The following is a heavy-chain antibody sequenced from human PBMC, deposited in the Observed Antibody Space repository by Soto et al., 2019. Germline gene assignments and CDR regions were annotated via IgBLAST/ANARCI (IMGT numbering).Heavy chain of an antibody. CDR1: GFTVSSNY. Sequence: EVQLVESGGGLVQPGGSLGLSCAASGFTVSSNYMSWVRQAPGKGLEWVSVIYSGGSTYYANSVKGRFTISRDDSKNTLYLQMNRLRAEETAVYYCAREAYGDYLDYWGQGTLGTVSS. CDR2: IYSGGST. J-gene: IGHJ4*02. D-gene: IGHD4-17*01. V-gene: IGHV3-66*01. CDR3: AREAYGDYLDY.